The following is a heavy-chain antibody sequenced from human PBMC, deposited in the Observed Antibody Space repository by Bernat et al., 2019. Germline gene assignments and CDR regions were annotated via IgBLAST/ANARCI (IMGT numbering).Heavy chain of an antibody. J-gene: IGHJ6*03. CDR1: GFTFSSYA. V-gene: IGHV3-30*01. CDR3: ARDGYCSSTSCYPSLYYYYYMDV. CDR2: ISYDGSNK. Sequence: QVQLVESGGGVVQPGRSLRLSCAASGFTFSSYAMHWVRQAPGKGLEWVAVISYDGSNKYYADSVKRRFTISRDNSKNTLYLQMNSLRAEDTAVYYCARDGYCSSTSCYPSLYYYYYMDVWGKGTTVTVSS. D-gene: IGHD2-2*03.